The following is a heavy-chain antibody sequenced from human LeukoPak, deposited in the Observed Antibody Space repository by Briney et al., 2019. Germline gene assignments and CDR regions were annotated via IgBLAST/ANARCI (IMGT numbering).Heavy chain of an antibody. J-gene: IGHJ4*02. D-gene: IGHD3-22*01. Sequence: GGSLRLSCAASGFNFSRNGMHWVRQAPGQGLEWVAFIRFDGTNKFYGASVRGRFTISRDNSKNTLYLQMNFLRTGDTAVYYCARDFDDVNGDYYYIPEYWGRGMLVAVSS. CDR1: GFNFSRNG. CDR2: IRFDGTNK. V-gene: IGHV3-30*02. CDR3: ARDFDDVNGDYYYIPEY.